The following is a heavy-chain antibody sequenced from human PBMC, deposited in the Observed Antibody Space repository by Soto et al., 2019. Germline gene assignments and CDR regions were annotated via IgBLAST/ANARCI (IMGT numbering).Heavy chain of an antibody. V-gene: IGHV3-11*01. CDR3: ARVHDYYDSSGYYYVMGDY. J-gene: IGHJ4*02. CDR1: GFTFSDYY. CDR2: ISSSGNII. D-gene: IGHD3-22*01. Sequence: GGSLRLSCAASGFTFSDYYMSWIRQAPGKGLEWVSYISSSGNIIYYTDSVKGRFTISRDNAKNSLYLQMNSLRAEDTAVYYRARVHDYYDSSGYYYVMGDYWGQGTLVTVSS.